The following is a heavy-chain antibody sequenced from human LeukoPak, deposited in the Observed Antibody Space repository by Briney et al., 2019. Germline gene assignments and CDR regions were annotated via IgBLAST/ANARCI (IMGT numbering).Heavy chain of an antibody. CDR3: ARAYSGSYLPHDY. J-gene: IGHJ4*02. D-gene: IGHD1-26*01. CDR2: TYYSGST. CDR1: GGSISSYY. V-gene: IGHV4-59*01. Sequence: PSETLSLTCTVSGGSISSYYWSWIRQPPGKGLEWIGYTYYSGSTNYNPSLKSRVTISVDTSKNQFSLKLSSVTAADTAVYYCARAYSGSYLPHDYWGQGTLVTVSS.